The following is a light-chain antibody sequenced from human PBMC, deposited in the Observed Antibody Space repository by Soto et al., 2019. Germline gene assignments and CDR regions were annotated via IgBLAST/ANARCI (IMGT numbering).Light chain of an antibody. CDR3: AAWDDSLSGVV. CDR2: RNN. V-gene: IGLV1-47*01. Sequence: QSVLTQPPSASGTPGQRVTMSCSGRSSNIGTNYVYWYQQLPGTAPKLLIYRNNQRPSGVPDRFSGSKSGTSASLAISGLRSEDEADYYCAAWDDSLSGVVFDGGTKLTVL. J-gene: IGLJ3*02. CDR1: SSNIGTNY.